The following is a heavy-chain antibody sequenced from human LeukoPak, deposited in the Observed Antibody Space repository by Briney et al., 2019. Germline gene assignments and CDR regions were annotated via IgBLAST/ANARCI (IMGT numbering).Heavy chain of an antibody. CDR1: GFTFTIYA. Sequence: GSLRLSCAASGFTFTIYAMSWVRQAPGKGLEWVSAINRDGDDTYYADSVKGRFTISRDNSKNTVYLQMDSLRADDTAVYYCVRGSSWPYYFDYWGQGTLVTVSS. CDR3: VRGSSWPYYFDY. J-gene: IGHJ4*02. V-gene: IGHV3-23*01. D-gene: IGHD6-13*01. CDR2: INRDGDDT.